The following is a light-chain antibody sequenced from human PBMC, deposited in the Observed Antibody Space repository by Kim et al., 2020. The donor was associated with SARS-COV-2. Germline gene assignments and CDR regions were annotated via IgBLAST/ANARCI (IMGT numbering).Light chain of an antibody. CDR3: QQLHSYPLT. V-gene: IGKV1-9*01. CDR1: QGISSY. Sequence: ASVGGRVTVTCRASQGISSYVAWYQQKPGTAPKLLIYAASTLQSGVPSRFSGSGSGTEFTLTISSLQPEDVATYSCQQLHSYPLTFGGGTKVDIK. CDR2: AAS. J-gene: IGKJ4*01.